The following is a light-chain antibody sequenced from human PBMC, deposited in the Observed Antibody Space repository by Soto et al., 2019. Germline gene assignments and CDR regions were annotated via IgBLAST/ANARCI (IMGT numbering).Light chain of an antibody. J-gene: IGKJ2*01. CDR1: QSVSSY. CDR3: QQRSNWPPYT. CDR2: DAS. Sequence: EIVLTQSPATLSLSPGERATLSCRASQSVSSYLAWYQQKPGQAPRLLIYDASNRATGIPARFSGSGSGTDFSLIISSLEPEDFAAYYCQQRSNWPPYTFGQGTKLEIK. V-gene: IGKV3-11*01.